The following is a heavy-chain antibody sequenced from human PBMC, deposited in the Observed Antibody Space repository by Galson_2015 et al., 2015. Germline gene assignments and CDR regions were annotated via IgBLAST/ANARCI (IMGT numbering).Heavy chain of an antibody. V-gene: IGHV3-11*01. CDR1: GFTFSDYY. Sequence: SLRLSCAASGFTFSDYYMGWLRQAPGRGLEWVSYISSSGSTIYYADSVKGRFTISRDNAKNSLYLQMNSLRAEDTAVDYCSRDLSGLVYWGQGTLVAVSS. J-gene: IGHJ4*02. CDR2: ISSSGSTI. CDR3: SRDLSGLVY. D-gene: IGHD3/OR15-3a*01.